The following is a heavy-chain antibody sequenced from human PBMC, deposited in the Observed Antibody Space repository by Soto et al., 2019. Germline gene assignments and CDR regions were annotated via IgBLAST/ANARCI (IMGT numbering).Heavy chain of an antibody. CDR1: GYSFASYC. CDR2: IHPGDSDT. V-gene: IGHV5-51*01. J-gene: IGHJ5*02. CDR3: ARLLAEYSASVGP. Sequence: LGESLKISCKGSGYSFASYCIGWVRQMPGKGLEWMGIIHPGDSDTRYSPSFRGQVTISADKSASRAYLQWSSLEASDTAIYYCARLLAEYSASVGPWGQGTMVTVSS. D-gene: IGHD6-6*01.